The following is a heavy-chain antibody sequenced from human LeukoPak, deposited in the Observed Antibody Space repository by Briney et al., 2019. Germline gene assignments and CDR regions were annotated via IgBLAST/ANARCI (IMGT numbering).Heavy chain of an antibody. Sequence: ASVKVSCKASGYTFTNYNMHWVRQAPGQGLEWMGWINPNSGDTSYAQKFQDRVTMTRDTSVTTAHMELTRLTPDDTAVYYCASLRLVDYWGQGTLVTVSS. CDR3: ASLRLVDY. J-gene: IGHJ4*02. CDR1: GYTFTNYN. D-gene: IGHD6-19*01. V-gene: IGHV1-2*02. CDR2: INPNSGDT.